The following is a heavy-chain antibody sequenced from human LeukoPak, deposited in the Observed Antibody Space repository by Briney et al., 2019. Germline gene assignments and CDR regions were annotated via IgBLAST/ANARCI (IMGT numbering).Heavy chain of an antibody. CDR3: ARGGAYDFRSGYYPTRATKYNWFDP. CDR1: GGSFSGYY. Sequence: PSETLSLTCAVYGGSFSGYYWSWIRQPPGKGLEWIGEINHSGSTNYNPSLKSRVTISVDTSKNQFSLKLSSVTAADTAVYYCARGGAYDFRSGYYPTRATKYNWFDPWGQGTLVTVSS. CDR2: INHSGST. V-gene: IGHV4-34*01. J-gene: IGHJ5*02. D-gene: IGHD3-3*01.